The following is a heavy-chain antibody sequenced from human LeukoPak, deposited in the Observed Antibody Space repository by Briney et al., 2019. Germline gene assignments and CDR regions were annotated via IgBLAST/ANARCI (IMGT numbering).Heavy chain of an antibody. CDR2: ISTSGIYI. D-gene: IGHD3-16*01. CDR1: GFTFSSHA. CDR3: ARTALFGGRLTTPGLDY. Sequence: GGSLRLSCAATGFTFSSHAMSWVRQAPGKRLEWVSSISTSGIYIYYADSLKGRFTISRDNAKNSLYLQMNSLRAEDTAVYYCARTALFGGRLTTPGLDYWGQGTLVTVSS. J-gene: IGHJ4*02. V-gene: IGHV3-21*01.